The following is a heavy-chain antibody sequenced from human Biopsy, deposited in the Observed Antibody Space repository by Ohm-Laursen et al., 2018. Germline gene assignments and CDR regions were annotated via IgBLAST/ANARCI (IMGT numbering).Heavy chain of an antibody. CDR2: ISPKSGGT. J-gene: IGHJ1*01. CDR3: ARGGSFLPSEYFHH. V-gene: IGHV1-2*02. CDR1: GYTFTGYH. D-gene: IGHD3-16*01. Sequence: SSVKVSCKASGYTFTGYHVHWVRQAPGQGLEWMGWISPKSGGTNYAQKFQGNITMTKNTSMSTAYMELRSLRSDDTAVYYCARGGSFLPSEYFHHWGQGTLVTVSS.